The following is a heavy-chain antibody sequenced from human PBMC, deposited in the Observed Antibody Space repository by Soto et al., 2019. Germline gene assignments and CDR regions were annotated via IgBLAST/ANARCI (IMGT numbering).Heavy chain of an antibody. V-gene: IGHV4-4*02. CDR2: IYHSGST. J-gene: IGHJ5*02. CDR1: GGSISSSNW. D-gene: IGHD4-17*01. CDR3: ARDGMTTVPRGWFDP. Sequence: QVQLQESGPGLVKPSGTLSLTCAVSGGSISSSNWWSWVRQPPGKGLEWIGEIYHSGSTNYNPSLQSRVTISVDTSKNQFSLKLSSVTAADTAVYYCARDGMTTVPRGWFDPWGQGTLVTVSS.